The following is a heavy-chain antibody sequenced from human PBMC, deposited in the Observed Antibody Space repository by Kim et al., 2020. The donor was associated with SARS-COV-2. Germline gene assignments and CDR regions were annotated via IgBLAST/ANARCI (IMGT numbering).Heavy chain of an antibody. CDR2: ISAYNGNT. D-gene: IGHD3-3*01. J-gene: IGHJ3*01. CDR3: ARVRTIFGVVTSRGDAFDF. CDR1: GYTFTSYG. Sequence: ASVKVSCKASGYTFTSYGISWVRQAPGQGLEWMGWISAYNGNTNYAQKLQGRVTMTTDTSTSTAYMELRSLRSDDTAVYYCARVRTIFGVVTSRGDAFDFWGQGTMVTVSS. V-gene: IGHV1-18*01.